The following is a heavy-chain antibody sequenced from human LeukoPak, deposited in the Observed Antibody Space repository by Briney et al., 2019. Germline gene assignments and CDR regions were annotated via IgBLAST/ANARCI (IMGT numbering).Heavy chain of an antibody. Sequence: SVKVSCKASGGTFSSYTISWVRQAPGQGLEWMGGIIPIFGTANYAQKFQGRVTITADESTSTAYMELSSLRSEDTAVYYCARRRYYDSSGYYGYWGQGTLVTVSS. J-gene: IGHJ4*02. CDR3: ARRRYYDSSGYYGY. V-gene: IGHV1-69*13. CDR1: GGTFSSYT. D-gene: IGHD3-22*01. CDR2: IIPIFGTA.